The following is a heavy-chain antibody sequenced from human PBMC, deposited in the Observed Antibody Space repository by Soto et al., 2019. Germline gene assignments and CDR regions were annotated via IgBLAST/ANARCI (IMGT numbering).Heavy chain of an antibody. CDR1: GGSISSGDYY. J-gene: IGHJ6*02. Sequence: SETLSLTCTVSGGSISSGDYYCSWIRQPPGKGLEWIGYIYYSVSTHYNPSLKSRVTVSIDTSKNQFSLKLSSVTAADTAVYYCARTANWNYGMEVWGQGTTVTVSS. D-gene: IGHD1-1*01. CDR2: IYYSVST. V-gene: IGHV4-30-4*01. CDR3: ARTANWNYGMEV.